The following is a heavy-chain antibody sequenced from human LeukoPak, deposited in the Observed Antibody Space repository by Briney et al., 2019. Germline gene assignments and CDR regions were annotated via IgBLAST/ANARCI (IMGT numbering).Heavy chain of an antibody. CDR2: ISYDGSNK. Sequence: GGSLRLSCAASGFTLSSYAMHWVRQAPGKGLEWVAVISYDGSNKYYADSVKGRFTISRGNSKNTLYLQMNSLRAEDTAVYYCAREIVGATTGYFDYWGQGTLVTVSS. CDR1: GFTLSSYA. J-gene: IGHJ4*02. V-gene: IGHV3-30-3*01. CDR3: AREIVGATTGYFDY. D-gene: IGHD1-26*01.